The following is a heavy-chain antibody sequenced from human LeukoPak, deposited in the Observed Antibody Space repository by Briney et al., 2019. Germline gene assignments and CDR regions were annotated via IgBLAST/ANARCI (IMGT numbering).Heavy chain of an antibody. CDR2: IYPSDSDT. J-gene: IGHJ4*02. CDR1: GYIFTSYW. D-gene: IGHD6-13*01. Sequence: GESLKISCTGSGYIFTSYWIGWVRQMPGKGLEWMGIIYPSDSDTKYSPSFRGQVTISADKSITTAYLQWSSLKASDTAIYYCARESRSSRTIDYWGQGTQVTVSS. V-gene: IGHV5-51*03. CDR3: ARESRSSRTIDY.